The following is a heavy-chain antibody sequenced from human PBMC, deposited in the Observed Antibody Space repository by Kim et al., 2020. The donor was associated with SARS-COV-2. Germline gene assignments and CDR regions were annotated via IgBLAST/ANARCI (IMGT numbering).Heavy chain of an antibody. CDR2: INHSGST. CDR1: GGSFSGYY. D-gene: IGHD3-10*01. V-gene: IGHV4-34*01. Sequence: SETLSLTCAVYGGSFSGYYWSWIRQPPGKGLEWIGEINHSGSTNYNPSLKSRVTISVDTSKNQFSLKLSSVTAADTAVYYCARDRSGSYYNDWFDPWGQG. J-gene: IGHJ5*02. CDR3: ARDRSGSYYNDWFDP.